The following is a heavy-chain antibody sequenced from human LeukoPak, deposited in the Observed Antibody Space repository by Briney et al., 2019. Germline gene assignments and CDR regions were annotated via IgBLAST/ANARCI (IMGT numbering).Heavy chain of an antibody. CDR2: IRHDGNDENNK. D-gene: IGHD3-10*01. CDR3: VRDDYTLGSYPNP. CDR1: GFILSSCG. Sequence: GGSLRLSCAASGFILSSCGMHWVRQAPGKGLEWVAFIRHDGNDENNKYYADSVRGRFTISRDNSKNTLYLQMNSLRVEDTAVYYCVRDDYTLGSYPNPWGQGTQVTVSS. V-gene: IGHV3-30*02. J-gene: IGHJ5*02.